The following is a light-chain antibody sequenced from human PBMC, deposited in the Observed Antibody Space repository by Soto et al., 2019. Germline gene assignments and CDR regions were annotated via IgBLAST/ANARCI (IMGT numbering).Light chain of an antibody. CDR1: QSVTNSF. Sequence: ESVLTQSPGTLSLSPGERATLSCRASQSVTNSFFAWYQQRPGQAPSLLIYGISNTATGIPDRFSGSGSGTDFTLTISRLEPEDFVVYYCQQYSTLPHTFGQGTKLEVK. V-gene: IGKV3-20*01. CDR3: QQYSTLPHT. J-gene: IGKJ2*01. CDR2: GIS.